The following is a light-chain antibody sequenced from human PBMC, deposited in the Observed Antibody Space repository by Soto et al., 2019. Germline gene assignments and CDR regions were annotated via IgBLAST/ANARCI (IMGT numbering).Light chain of an antibody. Sequence: EVVMTQSPATLSVSPRDLATIACRASRTVSGTVAWYQQKTGQAPRLLIFGDSSRATGIPARFSGGGAGTEFTLTVSSLQSAEFAGDYCHQYSSWPPLAFGGGTKVEI. J-gene: IGKJ4*01. V-gene: IGKV3-15*01. CDR3: HQYSSWPPLA. CDR2: GDS. CDR1: RTVSGT.